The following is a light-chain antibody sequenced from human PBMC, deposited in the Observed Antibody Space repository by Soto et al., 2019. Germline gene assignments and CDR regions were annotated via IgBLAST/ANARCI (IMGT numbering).Light chain of an antibody. CDR2: SAS. CDR1: QGISNS. Sequence: IQMTQSPSSVSASVGDRVTITCWASQGISNSLAWFQQKPGEAPRLLIYSASSLHSGVPSRFSGSGSGTDFTLTINSLQPEDFATYYCQQGNSFPLTFGGGTKVEIK. J-gene: IGKJ4*01. V-gene: IGKV1-12*01. CDR3: QQGNSFPLT.